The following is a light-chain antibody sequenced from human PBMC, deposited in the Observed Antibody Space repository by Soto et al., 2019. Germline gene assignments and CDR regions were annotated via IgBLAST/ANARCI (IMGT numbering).Light chain of an antibody. V-gene: IGLV2-14*01. J-gene: IGLJ1*01. CDR2: DVS. Sequence: QSALTRPASVSGSPGQSITISCTGTSSVVGGYNYVSWYQQHPGKAPKLMIYDVSNRPSGVSNRFSGSKSGNTASLTISGLQAEDEADYYCSSYTSSSTLYVFGTGTKVTVL. CDR3: SSYTSSSTLYV. CDR1: SSVVGGYNY.